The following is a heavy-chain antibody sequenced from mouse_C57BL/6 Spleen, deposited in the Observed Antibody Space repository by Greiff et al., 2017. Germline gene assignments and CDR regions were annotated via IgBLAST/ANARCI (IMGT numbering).Heavy chain of an antibody. CDR1: GYTFTSYW. CDR3: AREPIYYGNPLDY. V-gene: IGHV1-64*01. Sequence: QVQLQQPGAELVKPGASVKLSCKASGYTFTSYWMHWVKQRPGQGLEWIGMIHPNSGSTNYNEKFKSKATLTVDKSSSTAYMQLSSLTSEDSAVYYCAREPIYYGNPLDYWGQGTTLTVSS. CDR2: IHPNSGST. J-gene: IGHJ2*01. D-gene: IGHD2-1*01.